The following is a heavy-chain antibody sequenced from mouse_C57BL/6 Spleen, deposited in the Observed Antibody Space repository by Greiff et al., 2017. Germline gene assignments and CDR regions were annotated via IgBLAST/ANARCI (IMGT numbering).Heavy chain of an antibody. CDR2: IDPSDSYT. CDR3: ARDYGSSYWNFDY. CDR1: GYTFTSYW. J-gene: IGHJ2*01. Sequence: QVQLQQPGAELVRLGTSVKLSCKASGYTFTSYWMHWVKQRPGQGLEWIGVIDPSDSYTNYNQKFKGKATLTVDTSSSTAYMQLSSLTSEDSAVYYCARDYGSSYWNFDYWGQGTTLTVSS. D-gene: IGHD1-1*01. V-gene: IGHV1-59*01.